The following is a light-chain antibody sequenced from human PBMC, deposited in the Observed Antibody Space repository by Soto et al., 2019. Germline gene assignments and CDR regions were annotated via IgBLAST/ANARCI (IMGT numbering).Light chain of an antibody. CDR1: QSVSSSY. Sequence: EIVLTQSPGTLSLSPGERDTLSCRASQSVSSSYLAWYQQKPGQAPRLLIYGASSRATGIPDRFSGSGSGTDFTLTISRLEPEDFAVYYCQQSGTFGQGTKVDIK. CDR3: QQSGT. V-gene: IGKV3-20*01. J-gene: IGKJ1*01. CDR2: GAS.